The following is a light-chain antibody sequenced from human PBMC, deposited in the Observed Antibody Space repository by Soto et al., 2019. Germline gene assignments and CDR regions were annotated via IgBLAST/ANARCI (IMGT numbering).Light chain of an antibody. CDR1: QSISSW. CDR3: QQSYSTPSLT. V-gene: IGKV1-39*01. Sequence: DIQMTQSPSTLSASVGDRIPITCRASQSISSWLAWYRQKPGKGPDLLIYAATNLRTGVPSRFSGSGSGTDFTLTISSLLPEDFATYFCQQSYSTPSLTFGGGTKVDIK. CDR2: AAT. J-gene: IGKJ4*01.